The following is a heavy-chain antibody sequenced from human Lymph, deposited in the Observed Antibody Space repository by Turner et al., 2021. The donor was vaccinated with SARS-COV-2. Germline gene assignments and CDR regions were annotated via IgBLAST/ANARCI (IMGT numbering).Heavy chain of an antibody. CDR1: GGTFSSYA. CDR3: ARDSPYCSSTSCYDP. J-gene: IGHJ5*02. V-gene: IGHV1-69*10. CDR2: IIPILAIE. D-gene: IGHD2-2*01. Sequence: QVQLVQSGAEVKKPGSSVKVSCKASGGTFSSYAITWGRQAPGQGLEWMGGIIPILAIENYAQKFQGRVTITADKSTSTAYMELSSLRSEDTAVYYCARDSPYCSSTSCYDPWGQGTLVTVSS.